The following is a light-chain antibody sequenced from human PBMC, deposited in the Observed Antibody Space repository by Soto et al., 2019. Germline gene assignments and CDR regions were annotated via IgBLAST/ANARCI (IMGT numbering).Light chain of an antibody. CDR3: EQYNSYTGT. V-gene: IGKV1-5*03. Sequence: DIQMTQSPSTLSASVGDRVTITCRASQSISSWLAWYQQKPGKAPKLLIYKTSSLESGVPSRFSVRGSVTEFTLSISALQPDYFATYDCEQYNSYTGTSGKGTKVEIE. CDR2: KTS. CDR1: QSISSW. J-gene: IGKJ1*01.